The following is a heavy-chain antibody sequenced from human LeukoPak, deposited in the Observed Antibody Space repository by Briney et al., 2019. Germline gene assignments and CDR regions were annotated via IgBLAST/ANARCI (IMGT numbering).Heavy chain of an antibody. V-gene: IGHV3-7*01. CDR1: GFTFSSYW. Sequence: GGSLRLSCAASGFTFSSYWMSWVRQAPGKGLEWVANIKQDGSEKYYVDSVKGRFTISRDNAKNSLYLQMNSLRAEDTAVYYCARTMSYGSGSYFDYWGQGTLVTVSS. CDR3: ARTMSYGSGSYFDY. J-gene: IGHJ4*02. CDR2: IKQDGSEK. D-gene: IGHD3-10*01.